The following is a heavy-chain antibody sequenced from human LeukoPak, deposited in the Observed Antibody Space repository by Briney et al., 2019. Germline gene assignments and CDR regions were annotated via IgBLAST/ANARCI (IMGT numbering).Heavy chain of an antibody. D-gene: IGHD3-22*01. CDR3: TRGYYFDSSGYYYDC. Sequence: PGGSLRLSCAASGFTFDDYGMHWVRQAPGKGLEWVSGISWNSGTIGYADSVRGRFTISRDNAKNSLYLQMNSLRAEDTALYYCTRGYYFDSSGYYYDCWGQGTLVTVSS. CDR1: GFTFDDYG. CDR2: ISWNSGTI. J-gene: IGHJ4*02. V-gene: IGHV3-9*01.